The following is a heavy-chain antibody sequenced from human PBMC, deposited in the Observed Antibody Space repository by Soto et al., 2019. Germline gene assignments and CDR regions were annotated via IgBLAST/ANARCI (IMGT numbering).Heavy chain of an antibody. Sequence: PGESLKISCKVSGYIFTNYWIGWVRQMTGKGLEWMGIINPGDSNTIYSPSFQGQVTISADKFISTAYLQWSSLKASDTAMYYCARRSTEGWFDPWGQGTLVTVSS. CDR1: GYIFTNYW. J-gene: IGHJ5*02. V-gene: IGHV5-51*01. CDR3: ARRSTEGWFDP. CDR2: INPGDSNT.